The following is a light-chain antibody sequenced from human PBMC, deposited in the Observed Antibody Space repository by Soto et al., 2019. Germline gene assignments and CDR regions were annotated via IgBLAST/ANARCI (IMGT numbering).Light chain of an antibody. CDR1: QGISNS. CDR2: AAS. J-gene: IGKJ1*01. CDR3: QKYNSAPQT. V-gene: IGKV1-27*01. Sequence: DIQMTHSPSSLSASVGDRVTITCRASQGISNSLAWYQQKPGKVPRLLIYAASTLQSGVPSRFSGSGSGTDFTLTISSLQPEDVATYYCQKYNSAPQTFGQGTKVDIK.